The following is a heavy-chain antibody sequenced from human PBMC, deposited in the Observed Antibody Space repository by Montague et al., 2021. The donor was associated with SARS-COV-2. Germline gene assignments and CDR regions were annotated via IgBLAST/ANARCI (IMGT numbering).Heavy chain of an antibody. V-gene: IGHV2-70*01. CDR2: INWDDDK. J-gene: IGHJ6*02. D-gene: IGHD1-1*01. CDR1: GFSLSTSGMC. CDR3: ARINSDPLDYYYYGMVV. Sequence: PALVKPTQTLTLTCTFSGFSLSTSGMCVSWIRQPPGKALEWLALINWDDDKYYSTSLKTRLTISKDASKNQVVLTMTNMDPVDTATYYCARINSDPLDYYYYGMVVWGQGTTVTVSS.